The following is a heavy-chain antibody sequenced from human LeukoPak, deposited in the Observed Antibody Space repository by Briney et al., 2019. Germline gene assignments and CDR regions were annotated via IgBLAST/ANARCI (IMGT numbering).Heavy chain of an antibody. Sequence: PGGSLRLSCAASGSPVSSNYMSWVRQAPGKGLEWVSVIYSGGSTYYIDSVQGRFTISRDNSKNTLYLQMNSLRAEDTAVSYCARDRYYFDSSGYYDAFDIWGQGTMVTVSS. CDR1: GSPVSSNY. V-gene: IGHV3-53*01. D-gene: IGHD3-22*01. CDR2: IYSGGST. J-gene: IGHJ3*02. CDR3: ARDRYYFDSSGYYDAFDI.